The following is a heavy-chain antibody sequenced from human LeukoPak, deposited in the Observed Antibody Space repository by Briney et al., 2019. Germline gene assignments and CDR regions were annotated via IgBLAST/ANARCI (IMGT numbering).Heavy chain of an antibody. D-gene: IGHD5-18*01. Sequence: ASVKVSCKASGYTFTGYYMHWVRQAPGQGLEWMGWINPNSGGTNYAQKFQGRVTMTRDTSISTAYMELSRLRFDDTAVYYCARSDTSMADFDYWGQGTLVTVSS. CDR3: ARSDTSMADFDY. V-gene: IGHV1-2*02. CDR2: INPNSGGT. J-gene: IGHJ4*02. CDR1: GYTFTGYY.